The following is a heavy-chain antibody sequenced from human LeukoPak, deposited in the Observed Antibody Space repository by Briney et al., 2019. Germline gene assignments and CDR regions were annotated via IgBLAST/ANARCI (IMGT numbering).Heavy chain of an antibody. D-gene: IGHD3-22*01. CDR1: GYTFTSYG. Sequence: GASVKVSCKASGYTFTSYGVSWVRQAPGQGLEWMGWVSAYNGNTNYAQNLQGRVTMTTDTSTSTAYMEPRSPRSDDTAVYYCARDSSGRPFEYWGQGTLVTVSS. J-gene: IGHJ4*02. CDR3: ARDSSGRPFEY. CDR2: VSAYNGNT. V-gene: IGHV1-18*01.